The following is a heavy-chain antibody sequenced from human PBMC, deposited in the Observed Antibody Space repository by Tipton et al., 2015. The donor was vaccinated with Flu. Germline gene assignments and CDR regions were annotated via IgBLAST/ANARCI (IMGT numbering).Heavy chain of an antibody. Sequence: SLRLSCAASGFTFSSYWIHWVRQAPGKGLVWVSRIKYDGSSANYADSVKGRFTISRDNAKNTVFLQMNSPRAEDTAVYFCVRGAYGAYYFDSWGQGTLVTVSS. V-gene: IGHV3-74*01. D-gene: IGHD3-10*01. CDR1: GFTFSSYW. CDR3: VRGAYGAYYFDS. CDR2: IKYDGSSA. J-gene: IGHJ4*02.